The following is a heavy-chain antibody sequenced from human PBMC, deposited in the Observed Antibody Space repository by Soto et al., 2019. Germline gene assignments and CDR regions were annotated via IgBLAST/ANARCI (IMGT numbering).Heavy chain of an antibody. J-gene: IGHJ4*02. V-gene: IGHV3-23*01. CDR2: ISGSSGKT. D-gene: IGHD1-20*01. CDR1: GFTFSSYA. Sequence: EVQLLESGGGLVPPGGSLRLSCAASGFTFSSYAMSWVRQAPGKGLEWVSAISGSSGKTYYADSVKGRFTISRDNSKNTLYLQMNSLRAEDTAVYYCAKDGDNWNAAPFDSWGQGTLVTVSS. CDR3: AKDGDNWNAAPFDS.